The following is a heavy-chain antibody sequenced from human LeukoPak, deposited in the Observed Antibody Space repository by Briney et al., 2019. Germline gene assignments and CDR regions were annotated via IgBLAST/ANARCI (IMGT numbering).Heavy chain of an antibody. J-gene: IGHJ6*02. V-gene: IGHV3-66*02. D-gene: IGHD2-2*01. Sequence: PGASLRISCAASGFTVSSDYMSWVRQAPGKGLEWVSVIYSSGSPYYADSVKGRFTISRDNSKNTLYLQMNSLRAEDTAVYYCARGGLRNCSSTSCPPYYYGMDAWGQGTTVTVSS. CDR2: IYSSGSP. CDR1: GFTVSSDY. CDR3: ARGGLRNCSSTSCPPYYYGMDA.